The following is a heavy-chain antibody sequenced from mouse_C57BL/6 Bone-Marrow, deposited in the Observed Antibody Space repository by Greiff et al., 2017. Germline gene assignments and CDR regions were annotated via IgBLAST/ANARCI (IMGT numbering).Heavy chain of an antibody. V-gene: IGHV5-15*01. D-gene: IGHD2-5*01. CDR3: ARRGAYYSNYDYAMDY. CDR2: ISNLAYSI. CDR1: GFTFSDYG. Sequence: EVQLQESGGGLVQPGGSLKLSCAASGFTFSDYGMAWVRQAPRKGPEWVAFISNLAYSIYYADTGTGRFTISRENAKNTLYLEMSSLRSEDTAMYYCARRGAYYSNYDYAMDYWGQGTSVTVSS. J-gene: IGHJ4*01.